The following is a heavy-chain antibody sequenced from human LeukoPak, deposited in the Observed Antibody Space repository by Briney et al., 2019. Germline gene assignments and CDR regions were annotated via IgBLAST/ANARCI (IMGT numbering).Heavy chain of an antibody. D-gene: IGHD1-26*01. V-gene: IGHV5-51*01. CDR2: IYPGDSDT. CDR3: ASQNSGSFDY. CDR1: GYRFAIYW. Sequence: GESLKISCKGSGYRFAIYWIGWVRQMPGKGLEWMGIIYPGDSDTRYSPSFQGQVTISADKSISTAYLQWSSLKASDTAMYFCASQNSGSFDYWGQGTLVTVSS. J-gene: IGHJ4*02.